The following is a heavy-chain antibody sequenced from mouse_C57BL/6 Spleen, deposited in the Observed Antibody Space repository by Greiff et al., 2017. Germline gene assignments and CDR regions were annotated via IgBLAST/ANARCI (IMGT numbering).Heavy chain of an antibody. D-gene: IGHD2-4*01. V-gene: IGHV1-19*01. CDR2: INPYNGGT. CDR1: GYTFTDYY. CDR3: ARKEDYDGDYAMDY. J-gene: IGHJ4*01. Sequence: EVKLMESGPVLVKPGASVKMSCKASGYTFTDYYMNWVKQSHGKSLEWIGVINPYNGGTSYNQKFKGKATLTVDKSSSTAYMELNSLTSEDSAVYYCARKEDYDGDYAMDYWGQGTSVTVSS.